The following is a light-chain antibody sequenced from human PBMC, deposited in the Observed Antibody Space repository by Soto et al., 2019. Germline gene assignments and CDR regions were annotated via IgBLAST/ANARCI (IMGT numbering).Light chain of an antibody. Sequence: QPVLTQPPSVSGAPGQTVTIFCTGSSPNIGAGYAVHWYQRLPGTAPKILIYTNDNRASGVPDRFSGSKSGTSASLTITGLQAEDEADYYCQSYDSRLSDYVFGPGTKLTVL. J-gene: IGLJ1*01. CDR2: TND. CDR3: QSYDSRLSDYV. V-gene: IGLV1-40*01. CDR1: SPNIGAGYA.